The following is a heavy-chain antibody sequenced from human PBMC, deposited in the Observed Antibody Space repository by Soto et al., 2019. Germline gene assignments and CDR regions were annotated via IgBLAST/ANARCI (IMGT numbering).Heavy chain of an antibody. V-gene: IGHV4-59*01. D-gene: IGHD3-3*01. CDR3: ARNEYDFWSGYYTHYFDY. Sequence: PSETLSLTCTVSGGSISSYYWSWIRQPPGKGLEWIGYIYYSGSTNYNPSLKSRVTISVDTSKNQFSLKLSSVTAADTAVYYCARNEYDFWSGYYTHYFDYWGQGTLVTVSS. J-gene: IGHJ4*02. CDR1: GGSISSYY. CDR2: IYYSGST.